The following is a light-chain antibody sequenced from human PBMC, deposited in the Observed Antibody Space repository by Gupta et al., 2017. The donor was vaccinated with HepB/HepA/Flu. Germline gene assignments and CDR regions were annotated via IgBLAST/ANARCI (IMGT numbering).Light chain of an antibody. V-gene: IGKV1-27*01. CDR2: AAS. CDR1: QGIRNY. Sequence: DIQMTQSPSSLFASVGDRVIITCRASQGIRNYLAWYQQKPGKVPKLLIYAASTLHSGVPSWFSGSGSGTDFTLTITSLQPEDVATYYCQKDDSAPITFGGGTKVEIK. CDR3: QKDDSAPIT. J-gene: IGKJ4*01.